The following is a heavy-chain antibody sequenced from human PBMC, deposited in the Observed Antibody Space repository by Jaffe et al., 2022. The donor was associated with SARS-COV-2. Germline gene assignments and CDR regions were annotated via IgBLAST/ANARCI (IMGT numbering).Heavy chain of an antibody. D-gene: IGHD5-12*01. V-gene: IGHV3-7*01. CDR3: ARLPNLYDTYFFDI. CDR1: GFTFSSYW. J-gene: IGHJ3*02. Sequence: EVQLVESGGDLVQPGGSLRLSCAASGFTFSSYWMSWVRQAPGKGLEWVANIHQDGSEIYYVDSVKGRFTISRDNAKNSLYLQMNSLRAEDTAVYYCARLPNLYDTYFFDIWGQGTMVTVSA. CDR2: IHQDGSEI.